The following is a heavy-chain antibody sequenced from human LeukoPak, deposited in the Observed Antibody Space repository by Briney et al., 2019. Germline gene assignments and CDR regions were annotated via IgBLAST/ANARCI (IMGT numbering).Heavy chain of an antibody. Sequence: PSETLSLTCAVYGGSFSGYYWSWIRQPPGKGLEWIGEINHSGSTNYNPSLKSRVTISVDTSKNQFSLKLSSVTAADTAVYYCASCPSSSCSWYFDLWGRGTLVTVSS. V-gene: IGHV4-34*01. CDR1: GGSFSGYY. J-gene: IGHJ2*01. CDR3: ASCPSSSCSWYFDL. D-gene: IGHD6-13*01. CDR2: INHSGST.